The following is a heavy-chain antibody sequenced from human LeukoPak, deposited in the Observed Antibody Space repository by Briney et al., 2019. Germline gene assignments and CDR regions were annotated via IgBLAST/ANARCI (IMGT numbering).Heavy chain of an antibody. CDR1: GFAFSSYA. D-gene: IGHD6-6*01. Sequence: GGSLRLSCAASGFAFSSYAMSWVRQAPGQGLEWVSAISGSGGSRYYADSVKGRFTISRDNSKNTLYLQMNSLRAEDTAVYYCAKEGLRDIAARRNLKHYFDYWGQGTLVTVSS. J-gene: IGHJ4*02. CDR3: AKEGLRDIAARRNLKHYFDY. CDR2: ISGSGGSR. V-gene: IGHV3-23*01.